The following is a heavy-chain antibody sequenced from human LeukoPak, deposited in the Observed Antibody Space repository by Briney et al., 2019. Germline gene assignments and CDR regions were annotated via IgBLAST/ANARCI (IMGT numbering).Heavy chain of an antibody. CDR3: ARPRGSTSNNWFDP. CDR2: IIPIFGTA. V-gene: IGHV1-69*13. J-gene: IGHJ5*02. Sequence: ASVKVSCKASGGTFSSYAISWVRQAPGQGLEWMGGIIPIFGTANYAQKFQGRVTITADESTSTAYMELSSLRSEDTAVYYCARPRGSTSNNWFDPWGQGTLVTVSS. D-gene: IGHD2-2*01. CDR1: GGTFSSYA.